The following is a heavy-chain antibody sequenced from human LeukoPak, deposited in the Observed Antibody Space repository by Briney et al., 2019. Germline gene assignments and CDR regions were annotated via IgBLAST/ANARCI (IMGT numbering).Heavy chain of an antibody. D-gene: IGHD3-10*01. J-gene: IGHJ4*02. CDR1: GYSIRSGYY. CDR3: ARRYGSGSSGTFDY. V-gene: IGHV4-38-2*02. Sequence: SETLSLTCTVSGYSIRSGYYWGWIRQSPGKGLEWIGSMYYSGSTYYNPSLRSRVTIPEDTSKNQFSLKLSSVTAADTAVYYCARRYGSGSSGTFDYWGQGTLVTVSS. CDR2: MYYSGST.